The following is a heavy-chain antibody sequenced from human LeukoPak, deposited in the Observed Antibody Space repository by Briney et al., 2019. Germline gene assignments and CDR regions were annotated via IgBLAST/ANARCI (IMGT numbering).Heavy chain of an antibody. V-gene: IGHV4-39*01. CDR1: GGSISSSSNY. Sequence: PSETLSLTCTVSGGSISSSSNYWGWIRPPPGKGLEWIGTISYSGSTYYNPSLKTRVTISVDTSKNQFSPKLTSVTAADTAMYYCARLTPYSGSPLGDYWGQGTLVTVSS. CDR3: ARLTPYSGSPLGDY. CDR2: ISYSGST. J-gene: IGHJ4*02. D-gene: IGHD1-26*01.